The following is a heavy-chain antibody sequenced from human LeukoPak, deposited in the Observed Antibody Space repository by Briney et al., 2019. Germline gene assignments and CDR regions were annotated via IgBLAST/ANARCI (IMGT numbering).Heavy chain of an antibody. CDR1: GGSISSGGYY. CDR3: ARVVVGSSSLWYYGMDV. Sequence: SEALSLTCTVSGGSISSGGYYWSWIRQHPGKGLEWIGYIYYSGSTYYNPSLKSRVTISVDTSKNQFSLKLSSVTAADTAVYYCARVVVGSSSLWYYGMDVWGQGTTVTVSS. D-gene: IGHD6-6*01. CDR2: IYYSGST. V-gene: IGHV4-31*03. J-gene: IGHJ6*02.